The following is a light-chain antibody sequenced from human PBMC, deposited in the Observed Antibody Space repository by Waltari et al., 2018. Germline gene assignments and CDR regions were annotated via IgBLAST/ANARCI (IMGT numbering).Light chain of an antibody. CDR2: DAS. CDR1: QSVRSY. Sequence: EILLTQSPVTLSVSPGERATLSCKASQSVRSYLAWDQQKPGQAPRLLIHDASNRASGIPARFSGSGSGTDFTLTISNVEPEDFAVYYCQQRHDWPLNFGGGTKLEIK. CDR3: QQRHDWPLN. J-gene: IGKJ4*01. V-gene: IGKV3-11*01.